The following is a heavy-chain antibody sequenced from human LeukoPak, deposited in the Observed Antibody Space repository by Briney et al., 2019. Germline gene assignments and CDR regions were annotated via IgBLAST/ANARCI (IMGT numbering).Heavy chain of an antibody. Sequence: SETLSLTCAVYGGSFSGYYWSWIRQPPGKGLEWIGEINHSGSTNYNPSPKSRVTISVDTSKNQFSLKLSSVTAADTAVYYCARGSSGSGSYYNPYGTDVWGKGTTVTVSS. V-gene: IGHV4-34*01. J-gene: IGHJ6*04. CDR1: GGSFSGYY. D-gene: IGHD3-10*01. CDR3: ARGSSGSGSYYNPYGTDV. CDR2: INHSGST.